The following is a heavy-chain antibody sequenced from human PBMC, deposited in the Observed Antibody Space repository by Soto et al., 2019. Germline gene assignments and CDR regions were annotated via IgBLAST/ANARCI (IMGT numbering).Heavy chain of an antibody. V-gene: IGHV4-31*03. Sequence: PSETLSLTCTVSGGSISSGGYYWSWIRQHPGKGLEWIGYIYYSGSTYYNPSLKSRVTISVDTSKNQFSLKLSSVTAADTAVYYCARERQVGPSSGRFDPWGQGTLVTVSS. CDR1: GGSISSGGYY. J-gene: IGHJ5*02. CDR2: IYYSGST. CDR3: ARERQVGPSSGRFDP.